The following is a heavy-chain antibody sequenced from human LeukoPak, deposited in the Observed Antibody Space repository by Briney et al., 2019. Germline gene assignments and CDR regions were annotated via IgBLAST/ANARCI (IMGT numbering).Heavy chain of an antibody. CDR2: IYYTGST. Sequence: SETLSLTCTISGGSFSDYYWSWIRQSPGKGLEWIGYIYYTGSTTYNPSLKSRVTISADTSKNQFSLKLSSVTAADTAVYYCASRKLGNDYWGQGTLVTVSS. D-gene: IGHD7-27*01. CDR3: ASRKLGNDY. CDR1: GGSFSDYY. V-gene: IGHV4-59*01. J-gene: IGHJ4*02.